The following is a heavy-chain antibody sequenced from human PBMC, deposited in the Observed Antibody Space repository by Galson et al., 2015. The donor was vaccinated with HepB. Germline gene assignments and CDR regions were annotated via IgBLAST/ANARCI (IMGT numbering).Heavy chain of an antibody. D-gene: IGHD1-26*01. CDR1: GFTFTSSA. CDR3: AADPGATQQEAFDI. Sequence: SVKVSWKASGFTFTSSAVQWVRQARGQRLEWIGWIVVGSGNTNYAQKFQERVTITRDMSASTAYMELSSLRSEDTAVYYCAADPGATQQEAFDIWGQGTMVTVSS. CDR2: IVVGSGNT. V-gene: IGHV1-58*01. J-gene: IGHJ3*02.